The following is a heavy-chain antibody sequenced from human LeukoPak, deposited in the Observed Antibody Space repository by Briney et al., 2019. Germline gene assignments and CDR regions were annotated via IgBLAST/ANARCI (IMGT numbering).Heavy chain of an antibody. CDR3: ARRSAGTYDY. Sequence: GDSLKISCKGSGYSFTTYWIGWVRQMPGKGLEWMGIIYPGDSDTTYSPSLQGQVTISADTSISTAYLQWSSLKASDTAMYYCARRSAGTYDYWGQGTLVTVSS. J-gene: IGHJ4*02. CDR1: GYSFTTYW. V-gene: IGHV5-51*01. CDR2: IYPGDSDT. D-gene: IGHD6-13*01.